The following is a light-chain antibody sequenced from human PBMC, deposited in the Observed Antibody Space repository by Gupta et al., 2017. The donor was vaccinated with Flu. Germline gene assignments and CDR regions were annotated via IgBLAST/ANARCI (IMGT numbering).Light chain of an antibody. CDR1: QSVRTY. CDR3: KHHRNWPPFT. V-gene: IGKV3-11*01. J-gene: IGKJ5*01. CDR2: DES. Sequence: EIVLTQSPPTLSLSPGKRATLSCRASQSVRTYLEWYQQKPGQAPRLLIFDESNRATGVPARFSGSGSGTELTLTISSLEPEDFGVYYCKHHRNWPPFTFGPGTRLEIK.